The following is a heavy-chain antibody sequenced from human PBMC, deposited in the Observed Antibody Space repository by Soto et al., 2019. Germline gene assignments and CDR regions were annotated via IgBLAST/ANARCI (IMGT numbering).Heavy chain of an antibody. D-gene: IGHD3-22*01. V-gene: IGHV1-18*04. CDR3: ARHWSRHYDTTAQIWFY. CDR2: ISAYNGDT. Sequence: ASVKVSFKASGYTFRSYGISWVRQAPGQGLEWVGWISAYNGDTHYAPKFQDRITLTIDTSTNTADMQVTSLTLHDTAVYYCARHWSRHYDTTAQIWFYWRQGSQVTVSS. J-gene: IGHJ4*02. CDR1: GYTFRSYG.